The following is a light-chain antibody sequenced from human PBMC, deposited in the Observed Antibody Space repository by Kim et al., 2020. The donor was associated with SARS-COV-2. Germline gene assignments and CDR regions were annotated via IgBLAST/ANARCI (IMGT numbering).Light chain of an antibody. V-gene: IGKV1-33*01. J-gene: IGKJ4*01. Sequence: DIQMTQSPSSLSASIGDRVTITCQASQDISNYLTWHQQKPGKAPKVLIYDASTLETGVPSRFSGGGSGTDFTFTIASLQPEDVATYYCQQYDNIPLTFGVGTKLEIK. CDR3: QQYDNIPLT. CDR2: DAS. CDR1: QDISNY.